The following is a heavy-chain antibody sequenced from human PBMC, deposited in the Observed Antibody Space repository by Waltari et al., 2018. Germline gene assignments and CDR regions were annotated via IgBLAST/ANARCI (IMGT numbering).Heavy chain of an antibody. CDR1: GYTFTSYD. CDR2: MNPNSGNT. D-gene: IGHD3-22*01. V-gene: IGHV1-8*01. Sequence: QVQLVQSGAEVKKPGASVKVSCKASGYTFTSYDINWVRQATGQGLEWMGWMNPNSGNTGEAQKFQGRVTMTRNTSISTAYMELSSLRSEDTAVYYCARGRRPDYYDSSGYYYWGQGTLVTVSS. CDR3: ARGRRPDYYDSSGYYY. J-gene: IGHJ4*02.